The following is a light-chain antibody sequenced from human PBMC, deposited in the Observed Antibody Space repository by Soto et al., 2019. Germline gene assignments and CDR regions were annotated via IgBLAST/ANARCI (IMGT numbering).Light chain of an antibody. V-gene: IGLV1-40*01. Sequence: LTQPPSVSGAPGQRVTISCTGSSSNIGAGYDVHWYQQLPGTAPKLLIYGNSNRPSGVPDRFSGSKSGTSASLAITGLQAEDEADYYCQSYDSSLSGLGVFGGGTKLTVL. J-gene: IGLJ2*01. CDR2: GNS. CDR3: QSYDSSLSGLGV. CDR1: SSNIGAGYD.